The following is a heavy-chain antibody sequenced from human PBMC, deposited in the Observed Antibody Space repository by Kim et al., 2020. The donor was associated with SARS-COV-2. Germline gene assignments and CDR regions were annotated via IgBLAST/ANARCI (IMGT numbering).Heavy chain of an antibody. D-gene: IGHD6-13*01. V-gene: IGHV1-69*13. CDR2: IIPIFGTA. J-gene: IGHJ6*02. CDR1: GGTFSSYA. CDR3: ARDLQQLAFYYYYGMDV. Sequence: SVKVSCKASGGTFSSYAISWVRQAPGQGLEWMGGIIPIFGTANYAQKFQGRVTITADESTSTAYMELSSLRSEDTAVYYCARDLQQLAFYYYYGMDVWGQGTTVTVSS.